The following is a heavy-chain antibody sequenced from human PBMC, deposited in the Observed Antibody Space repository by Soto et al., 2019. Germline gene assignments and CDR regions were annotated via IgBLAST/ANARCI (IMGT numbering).Heavy chain of an antibody. CDR2: ISDDGSKK. CDR1: GFTFSSYG. CDR3: AKDPSVGGNYYYGMDV. J-gene: IGHJ6*02. V-gene: IGHV3-30*18. Sequence: QVQLVESGGGVVQPGRSLRLSCAASGFTFSSYGMHWVRQAPGKGLEWVAVISDDGSKKYYADYVKGRFTISRDNSKDTLDLQMSSLRAEDTAVYYCAKDPSVGGNYYYGMDVWGQGTTVTVS. D-gene: IGHD1-26*01.